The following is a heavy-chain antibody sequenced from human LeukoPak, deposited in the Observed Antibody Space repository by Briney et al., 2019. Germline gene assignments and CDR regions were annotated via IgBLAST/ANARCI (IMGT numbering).Heavy chain of an antibody. CDR1: GSSFTSYW. CDR3: ARGIYFDY. CDR2: IYPGDSDT. J-gene: IGHJ4*02. Sequence: GESLKISCQGSGSSFTSYWIGWVRQMPGKGLEWMGIIYPGDSDTRYSPSFQGQVTISADKSISTAYLLWSSLKDSDTAIYYCARGIYFDYWGQGTLVTVSS. D-gene: IGHD2-15*01. V-gene: IGHV5-51*01.